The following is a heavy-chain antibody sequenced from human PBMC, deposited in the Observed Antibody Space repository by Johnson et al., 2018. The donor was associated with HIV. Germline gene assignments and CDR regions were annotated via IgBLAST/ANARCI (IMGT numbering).Heavy chain of an antibody. CDR3: ARAQLLADDAFNK. Sequence: EVQLVESGGALVQPGGSLRLSCEVSGFTISTLWLHWVRQVPGQGLMWVSRISGVGSSLSYADSVKGRFTISRDNAKNTLYRQLNSQRVEDTAIYYCARAQLLADDAFNKWGQGTMVTVSS. J-gene: IGHJ3*02. CDR1: GFTISTLW. D-gene: IGHD6-6*01. CDR2: ISGVGSSL. V-gene: IGHV3-74*02.